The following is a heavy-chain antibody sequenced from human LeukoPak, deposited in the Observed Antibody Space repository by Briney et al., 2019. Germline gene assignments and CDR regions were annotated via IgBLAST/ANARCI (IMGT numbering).Heavy chain of an antibody. CDR3: ARLPDSGNLFGDILTGSRYYYYGMDV. CDR2: IYYSGST. J-gene: IGHJ6*02. Sequence: SETLSLTCTVSGGSISSYYWSWIRQPPGKGLEWIGYIYYSGSTNYNPSLKSRVTISVDTSKNQFSLKLSSVTAADTAVYYCARLPDSGNLFGDILTGSRYYYYGMDVWGQGTTVTVSS. D-gene: IGHD3-9*01. V-gene: IGHV4-59*01. CDR1: GGSISSYY.